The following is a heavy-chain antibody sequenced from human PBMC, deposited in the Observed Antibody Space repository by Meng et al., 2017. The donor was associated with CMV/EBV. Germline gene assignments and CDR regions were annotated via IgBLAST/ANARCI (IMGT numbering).Heavy chain of an antibody. CDR3: AKDLLLFGGANAYFDH. CDR2: IRHDGTTK. D-gene: IGHD3-16*01. J-gene: IGHJ4*02. Sequence: GGSLRLSCAASGFTFDNYGMHWVRQTPGKGLEWAAFIRHDGTTKFYGDSVKGRFTISRDNSKNTVYLQMNSLRPEETAIYYCAKDLLLFGGANAYFDHWGQGTLVTVSS. CDR1: GFTFDNYG. V-gene: IGHV3-30*02.